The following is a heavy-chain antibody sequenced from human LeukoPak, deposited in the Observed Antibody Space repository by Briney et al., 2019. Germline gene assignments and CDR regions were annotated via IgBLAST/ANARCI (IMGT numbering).Heavy chain of an antibody. CDR3: AKQASDYFYYYMDV. J-gene: IGHJ6*03. CDR2: MFYSGST. CDR1: GGAISRSSYY. Sequence: SETLSLTCTVSGGAISRSSYYWGWIRQPPGKGLEWIGSMFYSGSTYHNPSLESRVTISEDTSKNQFSLMLRSVTAADTAVYFCAKQASDYFYYYMDVWGKGTAVTVSS. V-gene: IGHV4-39*01.